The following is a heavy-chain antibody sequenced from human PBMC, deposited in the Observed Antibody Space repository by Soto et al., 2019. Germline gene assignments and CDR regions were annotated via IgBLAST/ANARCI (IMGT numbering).Heavy chain of an antibody. Sequence: WTFSVVSLSTPRMGVGWIRQPPGEALEWLALIFWDDDKRYSPSLKNRLTITKDTSKNQVVLTMTNMDPVDTATYYCARPRWVKLRGSKYDFEYRGQGTL. V-gene: IGHV2-5*02. CDR3: ARPRWVKLRGSKYDFEY. CDR2: IFWDDDK. CDR1: VVSLSTPRMG. D-gene: IGHD3-3*01. J-gene: IGHJ4*02.